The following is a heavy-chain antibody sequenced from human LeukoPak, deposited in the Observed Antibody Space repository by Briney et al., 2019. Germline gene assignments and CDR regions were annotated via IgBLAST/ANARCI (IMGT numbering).Heavy chain of an antibody. CDR1: GGSISSSSYY. CDR2: IYYRGST. Sequence: SETLSLSCTVFGGSISSSSYYWGWIRQPPGKGLEWIGSIYYRGSTYYNPSLKSRVTISVDTSKNQFSLKLSSVTAADTAVYYCASRRSMISGAFAIWGQGTMVTVSS. CDR3: ASRRSMISGAFAI. D-gene: IGHD3/OR15-3a*01. V-gene: IGHV4-39*07. J-gene: IGHJ3*02.